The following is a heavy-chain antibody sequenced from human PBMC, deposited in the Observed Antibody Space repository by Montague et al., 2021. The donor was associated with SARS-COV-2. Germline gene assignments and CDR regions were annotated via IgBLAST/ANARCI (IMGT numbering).Heavy chain of an antibody. Sequence: TLSLTCAVSGGSISSGTWWTWVRQPPGKGLEWIGEISHSGGTNYNPSLKSRVTISVDKSKNQFSLNLNSVTAADTAVYYCARLSSDIGGYFWFDPWGQGTLVSVSS. CDR1: GGSISSGTW. D-gene: IGHD1-26*01. V-gene: IGHV4-4*02. J-gene: IGHJ5*02. CDR3: ARLSSDIGGYFWFDP. CDR2: ISHSGGT.